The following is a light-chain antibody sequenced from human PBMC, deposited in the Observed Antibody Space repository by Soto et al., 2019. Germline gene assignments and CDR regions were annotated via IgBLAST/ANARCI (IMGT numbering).Light chain of an antibody. CDR3: QSYDSSPSGYV. V-gene: IGLV1-40*01. Sequence: QSVLTQPPSVSGAPGQRVTISCTGSGSNIGAGYDVHWYQQLPGTAPKLLIFANINRPSGVPDRFSGSKSGTSASLAITGLRAEDEADCYCQSYDSSPSGYVFGTGTKVTAL. J-gene: IGLJ1*01. CDR2: ANI. CDR1: GSNIGAGYD.